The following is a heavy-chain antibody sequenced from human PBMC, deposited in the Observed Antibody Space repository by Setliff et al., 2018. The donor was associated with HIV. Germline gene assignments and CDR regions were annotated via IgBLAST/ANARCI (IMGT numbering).Heavy chain of an antibody. Sequence: PGGSLRLSCAASGFTFSRYEMNWVRQAPGKGLEWVSYISSSGGTIYYADSVKGRFTISRDNAKNSLYLQMNSLRAEDTAVYYCARDSSSWYGYDLNFDYWGQGTLVTAPQ. CDR1: GFTFSRYE. V-gene: IGHV3-48*03. D-gene: IGHD6-13*01. J-gene: IGHJ4*02. CDR2: ISSSGGTI. CDR3: ARDSSSWYGYDLNFDY.